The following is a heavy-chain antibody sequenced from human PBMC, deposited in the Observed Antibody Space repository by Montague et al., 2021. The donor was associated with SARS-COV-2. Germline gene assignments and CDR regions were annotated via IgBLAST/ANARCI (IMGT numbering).Heavy chain of an antibody. CDR1: GLPLSTSGLC. CDR2: XDWXDGE. D-gene: IGHD6-13*01. V-gene: IGHV2-70*01. J-gene: IGHJ4*02. CDR3: ARIPNDSWYVSYFDY. Sequence: PALVKPTQTLTLTCTLSGLPLSTSGLCVGWIRQPPGKALEWLALXDWXDGEYYSPSLRTRLSISKDTSKNQVVLTMANMEPVDTATYYCARIPNDSWYVSYFDYWGQGILVTVSS.